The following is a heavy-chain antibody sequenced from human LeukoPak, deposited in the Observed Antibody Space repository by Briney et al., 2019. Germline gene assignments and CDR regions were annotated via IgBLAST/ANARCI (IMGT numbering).Heavy chain of an antibody. CDR2: MNSDGSST. D-gene: IGHD5-18*01. CDR3: TSDTVDTAVGIDY. Sequence: GGSLRLSCAASGFTFSRYWMHWVRQAPGKGLVWVSRMNSDGSSTSYADSVKGRFTISRDNAKNTLYLQMNSLRAEDTAVYYCTSDTVDTAVGIDYWGQGTLVTVSS. J-gene: IGHJ4*02. CDR1: GFTFSRYW. V-gene: IGHV3-74*01.